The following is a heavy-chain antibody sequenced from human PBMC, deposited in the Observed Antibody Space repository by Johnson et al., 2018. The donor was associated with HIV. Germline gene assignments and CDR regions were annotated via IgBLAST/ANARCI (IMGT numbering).Heavy chain of an antibody. CDR1: GFTFSSYA. CDR3: AKDPNGYGGGDCLSPGAFDI. D-gene: IGHD2-21*01. CDR2: ISGSGGST. V-gene: IGHV3-23*04. J-gene: IGHJ3*02. Sequence: VQLVESGGGLVQPGGSLRLSCAASGFTFSSYAMSWVRQAPGKGLEWVSAISGSGGSTYYADSVKGRFTISRDNSKNTLYLQMNSLRAEDTAVYYCAKDPNGYGGGDCLSPGAFDIGGQGTMVTVSS.